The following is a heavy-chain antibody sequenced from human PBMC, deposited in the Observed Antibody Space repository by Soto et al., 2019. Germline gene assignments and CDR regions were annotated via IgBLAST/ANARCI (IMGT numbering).Heavy chain of an antibody. Sequence: VSVKVSCKASGYTFTSYAMHWVRQAPGQRLEWMGRINAVNGNANYSQKFQGRVTITADKSTSTAYMELSSLRSEDTAVYYCARDPPPPDYWGQGTLVTVSS. J-gene: IGHJ4*02. CDR2: INAVNGNA. V-gene: IGHV1-3*01. CDR3: ARDPPPPDY. CDR1: GYTFTSYA.